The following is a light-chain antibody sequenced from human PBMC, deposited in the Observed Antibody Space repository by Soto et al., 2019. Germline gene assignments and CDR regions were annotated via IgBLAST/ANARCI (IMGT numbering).Light chain of an antibody. V-gene: IGKV3-11*01. CDR2: DAS. CDR3: QQRINGWT. CDR1: QSVKNF. Sequence: ETVLTQSPATLSLSPGERATLSCRASQSVKNFLAWYQQKLGQAPRLLIYDASNRATGIPARFSGSGSGTDFTLTISSLEPEDFAVYYCQQRINGWTFGQGTKVEIK. J-gene: IGKJ1*01.